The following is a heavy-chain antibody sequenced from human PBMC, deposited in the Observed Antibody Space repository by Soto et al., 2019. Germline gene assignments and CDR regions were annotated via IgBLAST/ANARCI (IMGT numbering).Heavy chain of an antibody. CDR1: GFSISNI. D-gene: IGHD4-17*01. CDR2: ITGSGGST. Sequence: ASGFSISNIMHWVRHAPGKGLESVSAITGSGGSTCYADSVKGRFTISRDNSKNTLFLQMNSLRAEDTAVYYCAKDRYGDYGGIDYWGQVSMVTVSS. CDR3: AKDRYGDYGGIDY. V-gene: IGHV3-23*01. J-gene: IGHJ4*02.